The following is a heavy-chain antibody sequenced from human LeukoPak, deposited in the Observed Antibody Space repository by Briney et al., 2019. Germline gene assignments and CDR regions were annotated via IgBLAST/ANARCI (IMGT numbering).Heavy chain of an antibody. CDR1: GGSFSGYY. V-gene: IGHV4-34*01. Sequence: SETLSLTCAVYGGSFSGYYWSWIRQPPGKGLEWIGEINHSGSTNYNPSLKSRVTISVDTSKNQFSLKLSSVTAADTAVYYCARSRPGIAAAGTLDYWGQGTLVTVSS. CDR3: ARSRPGIAAAGTLDY. CDR2: INHSGST. D-gene: IGHD6-13*01. J-gene: IGHJ4*02.